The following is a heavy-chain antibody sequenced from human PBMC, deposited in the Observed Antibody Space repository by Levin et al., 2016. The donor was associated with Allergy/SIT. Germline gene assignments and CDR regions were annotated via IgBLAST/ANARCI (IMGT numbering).Heavy chain of an antibody. CDR2: IFSTGLT. CDR3: ARAYNGDRYFFDH. D-gene: IGHD2-21*02. Sequence: SETLSLTCIVSNVSITNYYWAWIRQTPGEGLEWIGYIFSTGLTKYNPSLKSRVTISVDTSKNHFSLNLKSVTAADTAVYYCARAYNGDRYFFDHWGQGALVTVSS. J-gene: IGHJ4*01. CDR1: NVSITNYY. V-gene: IGHV4-59*01.